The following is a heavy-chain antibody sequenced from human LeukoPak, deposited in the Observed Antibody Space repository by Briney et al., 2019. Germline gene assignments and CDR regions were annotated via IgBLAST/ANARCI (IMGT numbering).Heavy chain of an antibody. D-gene: IGHD4-23*01. CDR3: ARSLDYGGHCFFDY. V-gene: IGHV3-7*01. J-gene: IGHJ4*02. CDR1: GFTFSNYW. Sequence: PGGSLRLSCAASGFTFSNYWMTWVRQAPGKGLEWVANIKLDGSEKHYVDSVKGRFTISRDNAKNSVFLQMNSLRAEDTAVYYCARSLDYGGHCFFDYWGQGTLVTVSS. CDR2: IKLDGSEK.